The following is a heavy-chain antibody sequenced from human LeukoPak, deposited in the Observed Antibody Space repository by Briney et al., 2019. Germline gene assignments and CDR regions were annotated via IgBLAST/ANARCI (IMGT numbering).Heavy chain of an antibody. CDR2: ISINGDNT. Sequence: GGSLRLSCSASGFTFNNYAMHWVRQAPGKGLEFVSTISINGDNTYYADSVKGRFSISRDNSKNTLYLQVRSLRDEDTAVYYCVKDHEYSYDYWGRGTLVTVSS. V-gene: IGHV3-64D*06. D-gene: IGHD5-18*01. J-gene: IGHJ4*02. CDR1: GFTFNNYA. CDR3: VKDHEYSYDY.